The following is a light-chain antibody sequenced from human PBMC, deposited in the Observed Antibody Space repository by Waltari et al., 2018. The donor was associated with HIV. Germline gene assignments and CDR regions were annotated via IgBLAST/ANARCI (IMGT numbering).Light chain of an antibody. Sequence: DIQMTQSPSSLSASVGDRVTITCQASQDISNYVNWYQQKPGKAPKLLIYDASNLETGVPSRFSGSGSGTDFTFTISSLQPEDIATYYCQQYDSLPPAFGGGTKVEIK. CDR3: QQYDSLPPA. J-gene: IGKJ4*01. V-gene: IGKV1-33*01. CDR1: QDISNY. CDR2: DAS.